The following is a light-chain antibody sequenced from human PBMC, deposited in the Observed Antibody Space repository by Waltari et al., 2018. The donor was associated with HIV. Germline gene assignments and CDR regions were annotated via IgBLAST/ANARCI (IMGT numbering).Light chain of an antibody. CDR2: LGS. Sequence: EIVMTQSPLSLPVTAGEPASISCRSSQSLLNSNGFNYLDWYLQKPGQSPRLLIYLGSTRAPWVPARFSGSGSGTDFTLTISRVESEDVGVYYCLQALQPPLITFGQGTRLEIK. CDR1: QSLLNSNGFNY. CDR3: LQALQPPLIT. V-gene: IGKV2-28*01. J-gene: IGKJ5*01.